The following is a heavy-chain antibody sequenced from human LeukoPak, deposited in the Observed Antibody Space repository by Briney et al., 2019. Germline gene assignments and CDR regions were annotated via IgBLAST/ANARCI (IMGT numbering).Heavy chain of an antibody. J-gene: IGHJ5*02. CDR2: TSSSDAGT. D-gene: IGHD3-10*01. CDR1: GFTFSDFY. Sequence: GGSLRLSCAVSGFTFSDFYMSWIRQAPGKGLEWVSATSSSDAGTYHADSVRGRFTISRDNSKNTLYLQMNSLRAEDTAVYYCARDRVLHPWGQGTLVTVSS. CDR3: ARDRVLHP. V-gene: IGHV3-11*04.